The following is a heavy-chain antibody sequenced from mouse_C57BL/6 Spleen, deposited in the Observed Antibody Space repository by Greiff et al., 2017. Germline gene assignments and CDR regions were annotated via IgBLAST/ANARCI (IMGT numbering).Heavy chain of an antibody. J-gene: IGHJ4*01. Sequence: LVESGPELVKPGASVKISCKASGYSFTSYYIHWVKQRPGQGLEWIGWIYPGSGNTKYNEKFKGKATLTADTSSSTAYMQLSSLTSEDSAVYYCARWDLYAMDYWGQGTSVTVSS. V-gene: IGHV1-66*01. CDR3: ARWDLYAMDY. CDR2: IYPGSGNT. CDR1: GYSFTSYY. D-gene: IGHD4-1*01.